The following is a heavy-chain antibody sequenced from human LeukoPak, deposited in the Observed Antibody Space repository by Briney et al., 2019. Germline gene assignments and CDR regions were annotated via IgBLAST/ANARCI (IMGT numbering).Heavy chain of an antibody. CDR3: ARSYVWGSYRIDY. J-gene: IGHJ4*02. D-gene: IGHD3-16*02. CDR1: GGSISSSSYY. Sequence: SETLSLTCTVSGGSISSSSYYWGWIRQPPGKGLEWIGNIYYSGSTFYNPSLKSRVTISVDTSKNQFSLKLSSVTAADTAMYYCARSYVWGSYRIDYWGQGTLVTVSS. V-gene: IGHV4-39*01. CDR2: IYYSGST.